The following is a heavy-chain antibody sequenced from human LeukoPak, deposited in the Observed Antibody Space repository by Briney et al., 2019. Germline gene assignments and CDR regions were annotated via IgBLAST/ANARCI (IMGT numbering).Heavy chain of an antibody. J-gene: IGHJ4*02. CDR2: IHSGGST. Sequence: GGSLRLSCAASGFTFSSYSMNWVRQAPGKGLEWVSVIHSGGSTYYADSVKGRFTISRDNSKNTLYLQMNSLRAEDTAVYYCARDPYSGSLWGQGTLVTVSS. D-gene: IGHD1-26*01. CDR3: ARDPYSGSL. V-gene: IGHV3-53*01. CDR1: GFTFSSYS.